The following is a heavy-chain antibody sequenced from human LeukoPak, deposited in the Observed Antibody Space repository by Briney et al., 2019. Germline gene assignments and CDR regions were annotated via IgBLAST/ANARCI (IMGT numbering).Heavy chain of an antibody. CDR2: IGGNGGST. D-gene: IGHD3-9*01. CDR1: GFTFTNHA. V-gene: IGHV3-64*01. Sequence: PGGSLRLSCAASGFTFTNHAMQWVRQAPGKGLEYVSAIGGNGGSTYYANSVKGRFTISRDNSKNTVYLQMDSLRAEDMAVYCCARAGVIRYVAWLINYYMDVWGKGTTVTVSS. CDR3: ARAGVIRYVAWLINYYMDV. J-gene: IGHJ6*03.